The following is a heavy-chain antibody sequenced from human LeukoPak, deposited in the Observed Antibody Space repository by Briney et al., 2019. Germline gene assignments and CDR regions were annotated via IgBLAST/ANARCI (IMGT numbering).Heavy chain of an antibody. D-gene: IGHD5-24*01. Sequence: SQTLSLTCTVSGGSISSGGYYWSWIRQPPGKGLEWIGEINHSGSTNYNPSLKSRVTISVDTSKNQFSLKLSSVTAADTAVYYCARARDGGEMATNYFDYWGQGTLVTVSS. CDR3: ARARDGGEMATNYFDY. CDR1: GGSISSGGYY. CDR2: INHSGST. J-gene: IGHJ4*02. V-gene: IGHV4-30-2*01.